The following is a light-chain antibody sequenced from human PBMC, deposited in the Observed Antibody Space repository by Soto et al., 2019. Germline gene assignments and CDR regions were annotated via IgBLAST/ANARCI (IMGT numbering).Light chain of an antibody. CDR3: CSSAPESTYV. Sequence: SVLTQPRSVSGSPGQSVTISCTGTDSDVGAYDSVSWYRQHPHKAPQLIIYKGTQRPSGVSNRISGATSGNAASLTISGLQADDEADYFCCSSAPESTYVFGTGTKVTV. CDR2: KGT. V-gene: IGLV2-23*01. CDR1: DSDVGAYDS. J-gene: IGLJ1*01.